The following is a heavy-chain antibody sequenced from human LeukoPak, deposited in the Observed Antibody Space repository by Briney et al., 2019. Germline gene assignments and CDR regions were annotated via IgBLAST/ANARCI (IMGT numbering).Heavy chain of an antibody. CDR1: GFTFSSYA. D-gene: IGHD4-11*01. J-gene: IGHJ4*02. Sequence: GGSLRLSCAASGFTFSSYAMHWVRQAPGKGLEWVAVISYDGSNKYYADSVKGRFTISRDNSKDTLYLQMNSLRSEDTAVYYCARAYDYSNLNYWGQGTLVTVSS. V-gene: IGHV3-30*01. CDR2: ISYDGSNK. CDR3: ARAYDYSNLNY.